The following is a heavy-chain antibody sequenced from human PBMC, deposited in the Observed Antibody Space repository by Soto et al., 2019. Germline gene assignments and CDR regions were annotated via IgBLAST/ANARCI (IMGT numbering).Heavy chain of an antibody. Sequence: WETLCVTCGVAGGSGASNNCWPWFRQPPGQGLECMGEIYRTGSTNYNQSLKSRVTISIAKSENRFSLKVTSLTAADTALYYSASRDPRPSLNYRGQRPLLTV. CDR3: ASRDPRPSLNY. V-gene: IGHV4-4*02. CDR1: GGSGASNNC. J-gene: IGHJ4*02. CDR2: IYRTGST.